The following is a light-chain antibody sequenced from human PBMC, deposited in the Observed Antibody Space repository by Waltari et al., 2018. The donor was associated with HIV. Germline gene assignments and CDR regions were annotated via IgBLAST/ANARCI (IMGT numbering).Light chain of an antibody. CDR2: WAS. CDR1: QSVFYSSNNKNS. J-gene: IGKJ1*01. Sequence: DIVMTQSPDSLAVSLGERATINCTSSQSVFYSSNNKNSLAWYQHKPGQPPNLLIYWASTRESGVPDRFSGSGSGTDFTLTISSLQAEDVAVYYCQQYYSAPTFGQGTKVEIK. V-gene: IGKV4-1*01. CDR3: QQYYSAPT.